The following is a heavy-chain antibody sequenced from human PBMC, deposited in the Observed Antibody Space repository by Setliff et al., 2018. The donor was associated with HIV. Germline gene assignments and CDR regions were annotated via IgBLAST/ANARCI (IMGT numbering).Heavy chain of an antibody. D-gene: IGHD3-10*01. CDR2: IIPLFGSA. Sequence: SVKVSCKTSGGTFSSYSSTWVRQAPGQGLEWMGGIIPLFGSADYAQRFQGRVTITADESTSTAYMELSSLTSEDTGVYYCASGKGVGGVIITGGLDVWGKGTTVTVSS. V-gene: IGHV1-69*13. J-gene: IGHJ6*04. CDR3: ASGKGVGGVIITGGLDV. CDR1: GGTFSSYS.